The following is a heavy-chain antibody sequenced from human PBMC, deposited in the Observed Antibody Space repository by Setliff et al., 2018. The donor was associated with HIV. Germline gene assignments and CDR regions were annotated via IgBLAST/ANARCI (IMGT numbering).Heavy chain of an antibody. J-gene: IGHJ6*02. CDR3: ARSEDKRISVIQVGRGAMDV. CDR2: INSDGSDT. CDR1: GFTFSNYW. V-gene: IGHV3-74*01. Sequence: GGSLRLSCAASGFTFSNYWMHWVRQVPGKGLVWVSRINSDGSDTNYADSVKGRFTTSRDNAKNTMYLQMNSLRAEDTAVYYCARSEDKRISVIQVGRGAMDVWGQGTTVTVSS. D-gene: IGHD3-3*02.